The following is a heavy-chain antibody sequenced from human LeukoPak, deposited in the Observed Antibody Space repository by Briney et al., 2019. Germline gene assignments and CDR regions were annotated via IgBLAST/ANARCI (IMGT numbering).Heavy chain of an antibody. CDR3: ARDLRPDWRSWWFDP. J-gene: IGHJ5*02. Sequence: RASVKVSCKTSGYTFSNYYLHWVRQAPGQGPEWMGMIKPSDGSTQYPQKFQGRVTMTRDTSTSTVYMELSSLRSEDTAVYYCARDLRPDWRSWWFDPWGQGTLVTVSS. V-gene: IGHV1-46*01. CDR2: IKPSDGST. CDR1: GYTFSNYY. D-gene: IGHD3-9*01.